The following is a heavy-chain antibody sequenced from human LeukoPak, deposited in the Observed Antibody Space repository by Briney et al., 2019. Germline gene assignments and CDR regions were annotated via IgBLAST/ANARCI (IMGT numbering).Heavy chain of an antibody. Sequence: PGGSLRLSCAASGFSFSDSWMDWVRQAPGKGREWVANIKPDGSEIYYVDAVKGRFTISRDNAKNSLYLQMNRLRAEHTAVYYCTRSLDYWGQGILVTVSS. CDR1: GFSFSDSW. V-gene: IGHV3-7*02. J-gene: IGHJ4*02. D-gene: IGHD2-15*01. CDR2: IKPDGSEI. CDR3: TRSLDY.